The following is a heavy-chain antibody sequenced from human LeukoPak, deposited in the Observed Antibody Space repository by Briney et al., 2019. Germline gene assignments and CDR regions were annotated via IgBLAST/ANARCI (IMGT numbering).Heavy chain of an antibody. CDR2: ISWNSGSI. Sequence: GGSPRLSCAASGFTFDGYAMHWVRQAPGKGLEWVSGISWNSGSIGYADSVKGRFTISRDNAKNSLYLQMNSLRAEDTALYYCASISRRYCSSTSCYNSAFDIWGQGTVVTVSS. CDR3: ASISRRYCSSTSCYNSAFDI. D-gene: IGHD2-2*02. CDR1: GFTFDGYA. J-gene: IGHJ3*02. V-gene: IGHV3-9*01.